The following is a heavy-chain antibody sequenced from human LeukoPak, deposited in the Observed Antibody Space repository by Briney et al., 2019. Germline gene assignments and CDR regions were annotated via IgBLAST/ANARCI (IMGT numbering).Heavy chain of an antibody. D-gene: IGHD6-13*01. V-gene: IGHV3-33*01. Sequence: GGSLRLSCAASGFTFSDYGMHWVRQTPGRGLEWVAAIWYDGSNKYYADSVEGRFTISRDNSKNTLYLQMNSLRGEDMALYYCARDIVAAGGRYFDHWGQGTLVTVSS. CDR3: ARDIVAAGGRYFDH. CDR1: GFTFSDYG. CDR2: IWYDGSNK. J-gene: IGHJ4*02.